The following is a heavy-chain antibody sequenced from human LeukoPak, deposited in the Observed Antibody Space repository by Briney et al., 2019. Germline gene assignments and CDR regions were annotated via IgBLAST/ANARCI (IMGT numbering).Heavy chain of an antibody. J-gene: IGHJ4*02. D-gene: IGHD2-21*01. V-gene: IGHV3-7*01. CDR1: GFTFSDYW. Sequence: PGGSLRLSCAASGFTFSDYWMSWVRQAPGKGLEWVANIKQDGNEKYYVDAVKGRFTVSRDNAKNSLYLQLNSLRAEDTALYYCATHNDWRYDYWGQGTLVTVS. CDR3: ATHNDWRYDY. CDR2: IKQDGNEK.